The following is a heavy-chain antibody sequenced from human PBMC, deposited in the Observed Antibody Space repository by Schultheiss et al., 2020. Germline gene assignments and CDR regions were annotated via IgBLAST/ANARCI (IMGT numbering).Heavy chain of an antibody. D-gene: IGHD6-19*01. CDR3: ARVGGGSSGWYVGYFDY. CDR1: GFTFSSYA. J-gene: IGHJ4*02. Sequence: GESLKISCAASGFTFSSYAMSWVRQAPGKGLEWVSAISGSGGSTYYADSVKGRFTISRDNSKNTLYLQMNSLRAEDTAVYYCARVGGGSSGWYVGYFDYWGQGTLVTVSS. V-gene: IGHV3-23*01. CDR2: ISGSGGST.